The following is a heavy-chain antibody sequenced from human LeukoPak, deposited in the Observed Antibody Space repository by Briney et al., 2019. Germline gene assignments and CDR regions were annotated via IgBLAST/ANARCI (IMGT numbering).Heavy chain of an antibody. CDR1: GFTLSSYS. V-gene: IGHV3-21*01. J-gene: IGHJ3*02. D-gene: IGHD5-12*01. CDR2: ISSSNSYI. Sequence: GGSLRLSCAASGFTLSSYSMNWVRQAPGKGLEWVSSISSSNSYIYYADSVKGRFTISRDNAKNSLYLQMNSLRAEDTAVYYCARDRAGGYHAFDIWGQGTMVTVSS. CDR3: ARDRAGGYHAFDI.